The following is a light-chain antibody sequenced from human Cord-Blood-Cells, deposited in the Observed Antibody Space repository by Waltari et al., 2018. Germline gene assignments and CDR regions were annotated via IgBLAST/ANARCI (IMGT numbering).Light chain of an antibody. CDR1: SSAVGGYHY. CDR2: EVS. Sequence: QSALTQPASVSGSPGQSITISCTGTSSAVGGYHYVSWYQQHPGKAPKLMLYEVSNRPSGVSNRFSGSKSGNTASLTISGLQAEDEADYYCSSYTSSSTLEVVFGGGTKLTVL. J-gene: IGLJ2*01. CDR3: SSYTSSSTLEVV. V-gene: IGLV2-14*01.